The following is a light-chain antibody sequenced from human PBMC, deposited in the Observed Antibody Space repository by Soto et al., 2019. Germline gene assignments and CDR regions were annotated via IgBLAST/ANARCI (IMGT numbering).Light chain of an antibody. CDR3: QQGYSIHQT. CDR2: AAS. V-gene: IGKV1-39*01. Sequence: DIQMTQSPPSLSASVGDRVTISCRASQSISSYLNWYQQKPGKAPKLLIYAASSLQSGVPSRFSGSGSGTDFTLTISSLQPEDFATYFCQQGYSIHQTFGQGTKV. J-gene: IGKJ1*01. CDR1: QSISSY.